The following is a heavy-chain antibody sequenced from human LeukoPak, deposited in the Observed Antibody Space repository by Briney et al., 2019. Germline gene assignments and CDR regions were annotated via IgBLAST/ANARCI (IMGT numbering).Heavy chain of an antibody. Sequence: SDTLSLTCTVSGDSISSYYWSWIRQPPGKGLEWMGDIYYSGSTNYNPSLKRRVTKSENTSKNHFSLKLSSVTAADTAVYSCARVGYSSGWYFFDSWGQGTLVTVSS. J-gene: IGHJ4*02. CDR1: GDSISSYY. D-gene: IGHD6-19*01. V-gene: IGHV4-59*07. CDR2: IYYSGST. CDR3: ARVGYSSGWYFFDS.